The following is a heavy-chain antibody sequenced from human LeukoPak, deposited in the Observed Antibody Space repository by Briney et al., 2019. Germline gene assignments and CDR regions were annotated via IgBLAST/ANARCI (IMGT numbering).Heavy chain of an antibody. D-gene: IGHD3-3*01. CDR3: ARAPYYDFWSGYFPMDV. J-gene: IGHJ6*02. Sequence: PSETLSLTCAVYGGSFSGYYWSWIRQPPGKGLEWIGEINHSGSTNYNPSLKSRVTISVDTSKNQFFLKLSSVTAADTAVYYCARAPYYDFWSGYFPMDVWGQGTTVTVSS. CDR2: INHSGST. CDR1: GGSFSGYY. V-gene: IGHV4-34*01.